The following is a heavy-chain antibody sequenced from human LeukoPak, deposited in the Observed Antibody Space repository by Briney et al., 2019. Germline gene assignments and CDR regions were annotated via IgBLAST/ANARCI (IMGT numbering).Heavy chain of an antibody. CDR2: IWYDGNNK. D-gene: IGHD4-17*01. CDR3: ARDGGDTVTSPFDY. J-gene: IGHJ4*02. CDR1: GFTFSAYG. Sequence: GGSQRLSCAASGFTFSAYGMHWVRQAPGKGLEWVAVIWYDGNNKYYADSVKGRFTISRDNSKNTLYLQMNSLRAEDTAVYYCARDGGDTVTSPFDYWGQGTLVTVSS. V-gene: IGHV3-33*01.